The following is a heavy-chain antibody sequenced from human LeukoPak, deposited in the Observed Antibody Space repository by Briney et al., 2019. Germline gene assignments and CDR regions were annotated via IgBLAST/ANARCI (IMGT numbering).Heavy chain of an antibody. V-gene: IGHV3-23*01. CDR3: AKSPYGLGTYAIAGDY. Sequence: TGGSLRPSCAASGFTFSSYAMSRVRQAPGQGLEWVSAISGTGSSTYSADSVKGRFTISRDNLKNTLYPQMNTLRAEDTAVYYCAKSPYGLGTYAIAGDYWGQGTLVTVSS. J-gene: IGHJ4*02. CDR2: ISGTGSST. D-gene: IGHD3-10*01. CDR1: GFTFSSYA.